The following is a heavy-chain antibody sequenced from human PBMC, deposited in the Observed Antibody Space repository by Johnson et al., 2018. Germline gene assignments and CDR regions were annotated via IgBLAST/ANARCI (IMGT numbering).Heavy chain of an antibody. CDR2: SSYGGAI. J-gene: IGHJ1*01. CDR3: ARDDGRGAEYLQH. V-gene: IGHV3-48*01. CDR1: GFNFHSYS. D-gene: IGHD2-15*01. Sequence: VQLVESGGGLVEPGGSLGLSCAASGFNFHSYSMNWVRQAPGKGLEWVSWSSYGGAIYYADSVKGRFTISRDNARNSLYRQMNSLRAEDTAVYYCARDDGRGAEYLQHWGQGTQVTVSA.